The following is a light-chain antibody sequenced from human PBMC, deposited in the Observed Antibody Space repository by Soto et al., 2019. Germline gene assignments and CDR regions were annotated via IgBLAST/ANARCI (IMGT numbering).Light chain of an antibody. J-gene: IGLJ3*02. CDR2: GVS. V-gene: IGLV2-14*01. Sequence: QSALTQPASVSGSPGQSITISCTGTSSDVGGYNYVSWYQQHPGKAPKLVIYGVSYRPSGVSARFSGSKFQNTASLTISGLQAEDEADYYCGAHAGSNTWVFGGGTKVTVL. CDR3: GAHAGSNTWV. CDR1: SSDVGGYNY.